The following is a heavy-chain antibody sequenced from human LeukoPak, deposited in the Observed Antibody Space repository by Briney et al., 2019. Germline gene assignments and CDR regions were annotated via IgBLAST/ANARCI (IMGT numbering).Heavy chain of an antibody. D-gene: IGHD2-2*02. V-gene: IGHV1-69*04. CDR1: GGTFSSYA. CDR2: IIPILGIA. J-gene: IGHJ4*02. Sequence: ASVKVSCKASGGTFSSYAISWVRQAPGQGLEWMGRIIPILGIANYAQKFQGRVTITADKSTSTAYMELSSLRSEDTAVYYCARNQGYCSSTSCYTPDYWGQGTLVTVSS. CDR3: ARNQGYCSSTSCYTPDY.